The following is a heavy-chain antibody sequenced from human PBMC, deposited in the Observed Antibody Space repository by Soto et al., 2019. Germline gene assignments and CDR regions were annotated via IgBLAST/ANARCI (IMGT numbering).Heavy chain of an antibody. CDR2: ISSDATDK. CDR1: GFMVSAYG. J-gene: IGHJ4*02. Sequence: GGSLRLSCAASGFMVSAYGFHWVRLAPGKGLEWLAFISSDATDKYYPYSLEDRLTVSRDNSKNTLYLQMNSLRPEDTAVYFCARSGPGQNCRGAGCHRTFAFWGQGTVVTVSS. D-gene: IGHD2-15*01. V-gene: IGHV3-30*03. CDR3: ARSGPGQNCRGAGCHRTFAF.